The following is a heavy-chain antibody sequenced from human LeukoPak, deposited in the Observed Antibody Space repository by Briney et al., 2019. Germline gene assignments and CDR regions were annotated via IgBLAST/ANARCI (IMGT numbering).Heavy chain of an antibody. V-gene: IGHV3-30*02. D-gene: IGHD6-6*01. CDR2: IQYDGSYY. Sequence: PGGSLRLSCAASGFTFSNYAMYWVRQTPGKGLEWVAFIQYDGSYYYYGDSVKGRFTISRDNSKNTLYLQMNSLRAEDTAVYYCSTYSSSQGHWGQVTLVTVSS. CDR3: STYSSSQGH. J-gene: IGHJ4*02. CDR1: GFTFSNYA.